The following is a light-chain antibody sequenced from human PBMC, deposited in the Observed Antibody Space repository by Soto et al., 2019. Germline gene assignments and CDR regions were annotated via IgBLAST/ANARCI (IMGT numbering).Light chain of an antibody. V-gene: IGKV3-15*01. CDR3: QQYNNWPPYT. Sequence: ETVMPQSPATLSVSPGERATLSCRASQSVTTNVAWYQKKPGQAPRLLIYNAWTRATGIPARFSGSGSGTEFTLTISSLQSEDFAVYYCQQYNNWPPYTFGQGTKLEIK. CDR2: NAW. CDR1: QSVTTN. J-gene: IGKJ2*01.